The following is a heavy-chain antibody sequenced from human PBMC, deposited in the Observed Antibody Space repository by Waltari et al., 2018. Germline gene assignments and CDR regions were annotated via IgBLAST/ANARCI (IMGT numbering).Heavy chain of an antibody. CDR1: GDTFSGYS. Sequence: QALLVQSETEMKKPGSTVKVSCKASGDTFSGYSFSWVRQAPGQGHEWMGVGVPIFGRIHYAEKFQGRVIITADEVTTTVYMELSSLRYPDTAVYYCVRTYCSSASCLYLDVWGMGTTVIVSS. V-gene: IGHV1-69*01. CDR3: VRTYCSSASCLYLDV. D-gene: IGHD2-2*01. J-gene: IGHJ6*03. CDR2: GVPIFGRI.